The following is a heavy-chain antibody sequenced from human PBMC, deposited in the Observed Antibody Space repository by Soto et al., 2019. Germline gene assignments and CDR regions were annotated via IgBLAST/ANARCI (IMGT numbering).Heavy chain of an antibody. D-gene: IGHD3-10*01. Sequence: LSETLSLTCAVAGGSISSYYWSWIRQPPGKGLEWMGYIYYSGSTNYNPALKSRFTISRDRSKNTVYLQMDSLRTEDTAVYHCAKLGSYGSESYSFRYNWIDPWGQGTLVTISS. V-gene: IGHV4-59*12. CDR3: AKLGSYGSESYSFRYNWIDP. CDR2: IYYSGST. J-gene: IGHJ5*02. CDR1: GGSISSYY.